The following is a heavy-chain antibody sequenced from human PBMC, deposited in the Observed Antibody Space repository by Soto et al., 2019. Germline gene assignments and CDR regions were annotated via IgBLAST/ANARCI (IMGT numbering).Heavy chain of an antibody. CDR2: ISGGGHGT. J-gene: IGHJ4*02. Sequence: GGSLGLSCAASGFPFGNYAMSWVRQAPGKGLEWISGISGGGHGTNYADSVKGRFTISRDNSRNTLYLQMNSLRVEDTAVYYCAKDPRLQPGFRGPGXLGTVSS. CDR3: AKDPRLQPGF. V-gene: IGHV3-23*01. D-gene: IGHD4-4*01. CDR1: GFPFGNYA.